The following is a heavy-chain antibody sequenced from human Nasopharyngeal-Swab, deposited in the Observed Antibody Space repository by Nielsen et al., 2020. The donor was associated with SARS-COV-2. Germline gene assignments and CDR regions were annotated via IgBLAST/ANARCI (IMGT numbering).Heavy chain of an antibody. J-gene: IGHJ6*02. CDR2: ISWNSGSI. CDR3: ARDLSSIWTSGLGV. D-gene: IGHD6-13*01. Sequence: SLKISCAASGFTFDDYAMHWVRQAPGKGLEWVSGISWNSGSIGYADSVKGRFTISRDDSKNSLYLQMSSLRTEDTALYYCARDLSSIWTSGLGVWGQGTTVTVSS. CDR1: GFTFDDYA. V-gene: IGHV3-9*01.